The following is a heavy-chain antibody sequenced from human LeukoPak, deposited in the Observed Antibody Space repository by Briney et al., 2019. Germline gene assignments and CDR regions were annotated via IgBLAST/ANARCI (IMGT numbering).Heavy chain of an antibody. CDR3: ARDERFLEWLPQNFDY. CDR1: GYTFTSYG. D-gene: IGHD3-3*01. V-gene: IGHV1-18*01. Sequence: ASVKVSCKASGYTFTSYGISWVRQAPGQGLEGMGWIGAYIGNTNYAQKLQGRVTITTDTSTSAAYMELRSPRSDDTAVYYCARDERFLEWLPQNFDYWGQGTLVTVSP. J-gene: IGHJ4*02. CDR2: IGAYIGNT.